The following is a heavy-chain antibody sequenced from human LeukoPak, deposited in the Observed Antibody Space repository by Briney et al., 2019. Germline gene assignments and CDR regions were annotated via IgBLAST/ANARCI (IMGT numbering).Heavy chain of an antibody. J-gene: IGHJ4*02. V-gene: IGHV3-33*01. CDR1: GFTFSSNG. D-gene: IGHD6-19*01. CDR2: IWYDGSKE. Sequence: GGSLRLSCAASGFTFSSNGMNWVRQAPGKGLEWVAIIWYDGSKEYYVDSVKGRFTISRDNSKNMVYLEMNSLRAEDTAVYYCARISGWSQFDYSGQGSLVTVSS. CDR3: ARISGWSQFDY.